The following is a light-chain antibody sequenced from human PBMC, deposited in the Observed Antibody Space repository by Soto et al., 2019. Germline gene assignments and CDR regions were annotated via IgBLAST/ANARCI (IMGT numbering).Light chain of an antibody. V-gene: IGKV2-28*01. CDR3: LQTLQTPYT. J-gene: IGKJ2*01. CDR2: LGS. CDR1: QSLLHSNGYNY. Sequence: DIVMTQSPLSLPVTPGEPASISCRSSQSLLHSNGYNYLDWYLQKPGQSPQLLIYLGSYRASGVPDRLSGGGSGTDFTLKISRVEADDVGVYYCLQTLQTPYTFGQGTKLEIK.